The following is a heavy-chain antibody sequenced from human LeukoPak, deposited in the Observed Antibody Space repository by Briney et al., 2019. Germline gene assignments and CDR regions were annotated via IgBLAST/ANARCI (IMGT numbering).Heavy chain of an antibody. D-gene: IGHD5-18*01. V-gene: IGHV5-51*01. CDR3: ARLDTAMAYYFDY. CDR1: GCSFTNYW. J-gene: IGHJ4*02. CDR2: IYPGDSDT. Sequence: GESLKISCEGSGCSFTNYWIGWVRQMPGKGLEWMGIIYPGDSDTRYSPSFQGQVTISADKSISTAYLQWSSLKASDTAMYYCARLDTAMAYYFDYWGQGTLVTVSS.